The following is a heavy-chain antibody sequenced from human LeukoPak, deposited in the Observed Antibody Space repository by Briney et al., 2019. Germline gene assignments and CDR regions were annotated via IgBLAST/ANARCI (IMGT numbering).Heavy chain of an antibody. J-gene: IGHJ3*01. CDR1: GFTVRTNY. CDR3: VRAAHHLFYSNDSGYYEDAFDV. D-gene: IGHD3-22*01. Sequence: GGSLRLSCAASGFTVRTNYMSWVRQAPGKGLEWVSDIYSGGTIRYADSVKGRFTISIDNSRNKLPLQLNSLRVDDTAVYDCVRAAHHLFYSNDSGYYEDAFDVWGQGTVVTVSS. V-gene: IGHV3-53*01. CDR2: IYSGGTI.